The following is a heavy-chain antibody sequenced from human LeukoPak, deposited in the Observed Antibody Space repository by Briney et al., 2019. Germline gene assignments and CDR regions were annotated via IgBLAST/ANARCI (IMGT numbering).Heavy chain of an antibody. V-gene: IGHV4-59*08. CDR2: IYYSGST. CDR1: GGSISYYY. Sequence: SETLSLTCTVSGGSISYYYWSWIRQPPGKGLEWIGYIYYSGSTNYNPSLESRVAMSVDTSKNQFSLRLSSVTAADTAIYYCARRYSSSWYVGFFDPWGQGTLVTVSS. CDR3: ARRYSSSWYVGFFDP. D-gene: IGHD6-13*01. J-gene: IGHJ5*02.